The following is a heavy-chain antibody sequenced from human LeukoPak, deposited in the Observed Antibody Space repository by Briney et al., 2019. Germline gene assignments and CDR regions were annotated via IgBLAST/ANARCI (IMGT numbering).Heavy chain of an antibody. V-gene: IGHV3-53*01. Sequence: GGSLTLSCAASGFTVSSNYMSWVRQAPGKGLGWVSVIYSGGSTYYADSVKGRFTISRDNSKNTLYLQMNSLRAEDTAVYYCARDIAYDSSGYYSPHFDYWGQGTLVTVSS. CDR2: IYSGGST. D-gene: IGHD3-22*01. CDR3: ARDIAYDSSGYYSPHFDY. J-gene: IGHJ4*02. CDR1: GFTVSSNY.